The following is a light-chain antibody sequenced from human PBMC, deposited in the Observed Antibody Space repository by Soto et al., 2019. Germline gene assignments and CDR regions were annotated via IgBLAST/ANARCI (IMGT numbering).Light chain of an antibody. V-gene: IGLV2-8*01. J-gene: IGLJ1*01. Sequence: QSALTQPPSASGSPGESVTISCSGTSSDVGGYDFVSWYQQHPGKAPKLMIYEVTKRPSGVPDRFSGSKSGNTASLTVSGLQAEDEADYFCCSKSYAASNDFYVFGTGTKVTVL. CDR1: SSDVGGYDF. CDR3: CSKSYAASNDFYV. CDR2: EVT.